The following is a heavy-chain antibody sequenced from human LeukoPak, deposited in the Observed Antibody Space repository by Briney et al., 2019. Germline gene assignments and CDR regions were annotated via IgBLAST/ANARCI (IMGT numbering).Heavy chain of an antibody. CDR1: GFTVSSNY. CDR2: IYSGGST. D-gene: IGHD3-10*01. Sequence: QPGGSLRLSCAASGFTVSSNYMSWVRRAPGKGLEWVSVIYSGGSTYYADSVKGRFTISRDNSKNTLYLQMNSLRAEDTAVYYCARELWFGELWAFDIWGQGTMVTVSS. J-gene: IGHJ3*02. V-gene: IGHV3-53*01. CDR3: ARELWFGELWAFDI.